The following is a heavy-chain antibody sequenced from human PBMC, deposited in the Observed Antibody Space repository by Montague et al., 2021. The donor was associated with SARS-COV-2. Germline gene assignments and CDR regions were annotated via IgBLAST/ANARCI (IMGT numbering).Heavy chain of an antibody. CDR1: GGSISSYY. D-gene: IGHD4-23*01. Sequence: SETLSLTCTVSGGSISSYYWTWILQPPGKGLESIGYIYHNGSTKYNPSLKSRVTISADTSKNQFSLKLSSVSVADTAVYYCARGGGNSADYYNYTMDVWGQGTTVTVFS. V-gene: IGHV4-59*01. CDR3: ARGGGNSADYYNYTMDV. CDR2: IYHNGST. J-gene: IGHJ6*02.